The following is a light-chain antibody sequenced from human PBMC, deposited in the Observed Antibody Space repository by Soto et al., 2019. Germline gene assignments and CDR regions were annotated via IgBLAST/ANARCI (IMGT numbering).Light chain of an antibody. V-gene: IGLV1-44*01. CDR3: AAWDDSLSAAV. CDR2: SNN. CDR1: SSNIGSNT. Sequence: QAVVTQPPSASGTPGQRVTISCSGSSSNIGSNTVNWYQQLPGTAPKLLIYSNNQRPSGVPDRFSGSKSGTSASLAISGLQSEAEANYYCAAWDDSLSAAVFGGGTQLTVL. J-gene: IGLJ7*01.